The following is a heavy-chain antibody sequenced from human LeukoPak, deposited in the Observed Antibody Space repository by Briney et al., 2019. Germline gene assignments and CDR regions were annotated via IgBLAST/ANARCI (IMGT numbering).Heavy chain of an antibody. V-gene: IGHV3-23*01. CDR2: ISDSGCST. CDR3: AKGPYSAFDI. Sequence: GASLRLSCAASGLTLSSYAMSWVRQAPGKGLEWVSTISDSGCSTNNANSMKGRSTISKDNSKNTLYLQMNSLRAEDTAVYYCAKGPYSAFDIWGQGTMVTVSS. J-gene: IGHJ3*02. CDR1: GLTLSSYA. D-gene: IGHD2-15*01.